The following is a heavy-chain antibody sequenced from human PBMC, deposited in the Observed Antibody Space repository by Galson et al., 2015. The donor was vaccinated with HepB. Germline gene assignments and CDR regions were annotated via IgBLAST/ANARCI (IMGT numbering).Heavy chain of an antibody. CDR1: GGSISSSSYY. CDR3: ASHRGYYVSSDQNWFDP. V-gene: IGHV4-39*01. Sequence: LSLTCTVSGGSISSSSYYWGWIRQPPGKGLEWIGSIYYSGSTYYNPSLKSRVTISVDTSKNQFSLKLSSVTTADTAVYYWASHRGYYVSSDQNWFDPWGQGTLVTASS. CDR2: IYYSGST. J-gene: IGHJ5*02. D-gene: IGHD3-22*01.